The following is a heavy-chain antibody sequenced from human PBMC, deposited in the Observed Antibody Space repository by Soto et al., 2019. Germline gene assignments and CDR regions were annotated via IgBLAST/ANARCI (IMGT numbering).Heavy chain of an antibody. Sequence: QVQLVESGGGVVQPGRSLRLSCAASGFTFSSYGMHWVRQAPGKGLEWVAVISYEGSNKYYADSVKGRFTISRDNSKNTLYLQMNSLRAEDTAVYYCAKEEGHIVVVTAPYFDYWGQGTMVTVSS. J-gene: IGHJ4*02. CDR1: GFTFSSYG. V-gene: IGHV3-30*18. D-gene: IGHD2-21*02. CDR2: ISYEGSNK. CDR3: AKEEGHIVVVTAPYFDY.